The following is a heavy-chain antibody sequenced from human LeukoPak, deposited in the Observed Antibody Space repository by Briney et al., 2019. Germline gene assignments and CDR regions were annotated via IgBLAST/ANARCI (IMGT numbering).Heavy chain of an antibody. Sequence: PSETLSLTCTVSGGSISSYYWSWIRQPPGKGLEWIGYIYYSGSTNYNPSLKSRVTISVDTSKNQFSLKLSSVTAADTAVYYCARVHSSSAAGAFDIWGQGTMVTVSS. CDR1: GGSISSYY. CDR3: ARVHSSSAAGAFDI. D-gene: IGHD6-25*01. V-gene: IGHV4-59*01. J-gene: IGHJ3*02. CDR2: IYYSGST.